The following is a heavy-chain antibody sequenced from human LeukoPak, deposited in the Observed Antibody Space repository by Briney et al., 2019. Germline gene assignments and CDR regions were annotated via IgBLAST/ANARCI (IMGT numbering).Heavy chain of an antibody. CDR1: GYSFTSYW. CDR3: ARLGAYCSSTSCYTKAPTGFDP. D-gene: IGHD2-2*02. Sequence: GESLKISCKGSGYSFTSYWIGWVRQMPGKGLEWMGIIYPCDSDTRYSPSFQGQVTISADKSISTAYLQWSSLKASDTAMYYCARLGAYCSSTSCYTKAPTGFDPWGQGTLVTVSS. CDR2: IYPCDSDT. V-gene: IGHV5-51*01. J-gene: IGHJ5*02.